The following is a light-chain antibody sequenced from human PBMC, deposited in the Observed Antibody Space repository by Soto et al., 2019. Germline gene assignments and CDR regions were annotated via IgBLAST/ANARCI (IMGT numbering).Light chain of an antibody. V-gene: IGLV2-11*01. CDR2: DVN. Sequence: QSALTQPRSVSGSPGQSVTISCTGSNSDVGRYNSVSWYQQHPGKAPKLMISDVNERPSRVPDRFSGSKSGNTASLTISGLQAEDEADYYCCSYAGTYTWVFGTGTKLTVL. CDR1: NSDVGRYNS. CDR3: CSYAGTYTWV. J-gene: IGLJ1*01.